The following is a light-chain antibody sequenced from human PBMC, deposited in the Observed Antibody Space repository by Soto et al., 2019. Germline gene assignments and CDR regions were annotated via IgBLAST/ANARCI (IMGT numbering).Light chain of an antibody. CDR1: QGISSY. Sequence: DIQLTQSPSFLSASVGDRVAITCRASQGISSYLAWYQKKPGTAPKLLIHSASTLHSGVPSRFSGSGSGTEFTLTISSLQPEDFAIYYCQQLNSYPLTFGGGTKVEIK. CDR3: QQLNSYPLT. J-gene: IGKJ4*01. CDR2: SAS. V-gene: IGKV1-9*01.